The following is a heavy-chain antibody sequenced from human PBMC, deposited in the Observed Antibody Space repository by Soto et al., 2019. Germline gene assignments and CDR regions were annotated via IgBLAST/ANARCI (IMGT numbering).Heavy chain of an antibody. D-gene: IGHD3-10*01. CDR3: ARTFYGSGSFWVMDV. V-gene: IGHV2-70*01. Sequence: SGPTLVNPTQTLTLTCTFSGFSLSTSGMCVSWIRQPPGKALEWLALIDWDDDKYYSTSLKTRLTISKDTSKSQVVLTMTNMDPVDTATYYCARTFYGSGSFWVMDVWGQGTTVTVSS. J-gene: IGHJ6*02. CDR2: IDWDDDK. CDR1: GFSLSTSGMC.